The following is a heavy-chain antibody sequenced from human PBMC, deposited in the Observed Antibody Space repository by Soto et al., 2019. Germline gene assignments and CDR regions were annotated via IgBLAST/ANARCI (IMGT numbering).Heavy chain of an antibody. D-gene: IGHD2-8*01. Sequence: PGGSLRLSCAASGFTFSSFGMSWVRQGPGKGLEWVSAISGSGSDTYYADSVQGRFTISRDNSKNTLYLQMHSLRAEDTAVYYCAKYLLMDTSSIFECRGQGTLVTVSS. V-gene: IGHV3-23*01. CDR3: AKYLLMDTSSIFEC. CDR1: GFTFSSFG. CDR2: ISGSGSDT. J-gene: IGHJ4*02.